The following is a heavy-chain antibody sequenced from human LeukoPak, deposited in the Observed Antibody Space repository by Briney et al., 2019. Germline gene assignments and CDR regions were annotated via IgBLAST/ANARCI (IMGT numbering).Heavy chain of an antibody. V-gene: IGHV4-39*01. CDR3: ASPQRGHSYGYAGPFDY. J-gene: IGHJ4*02. Sequence: SETLSLTCTVSDGSISSSTYWGWIRQPPGKGLEWIGSIYYSGNTYYNPSLKSRVTISVDTSKNQFSLELSSVTAADTAVYYCASPQRGHSYGYAGPFDYWGQGTLVTVSS. CDR2: IYYSGNT. CDR1: DGSISSSTY. D-gene: IGHD5-18*01.